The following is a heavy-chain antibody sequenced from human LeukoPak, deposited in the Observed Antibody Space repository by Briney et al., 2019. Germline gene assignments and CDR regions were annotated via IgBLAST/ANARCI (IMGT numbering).Heavy chain of an antibody. J-gene: IGHJ3*02. CDR2: ISYDGSSK. Sequence: GGSLRLSCAASGFTFSSYAMHWVRQAPGKGLEWVAVISYDGSSKYYADSVKGRFTISRDNSKNTLYLQMNSLRAEDTAVYYCARERDSSAFDIWGQGTMVTVSS. V-gene: IGHV3-30-3*01. CDR1: GFTFSSYA. CDR3: ARERDSSAFDI. D-gene: IGHD2-15*01.